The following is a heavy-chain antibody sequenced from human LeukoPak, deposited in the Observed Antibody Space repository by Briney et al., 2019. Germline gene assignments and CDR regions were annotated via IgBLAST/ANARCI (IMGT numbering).Heavy chain of an antibody. V-gene: IGHV4-59*08. CDR1: GGSISSYY. CDR2: IYYSGST. CDR3: AKQFESSRWYNWFDP. J-gene: IGHJ5*02. Sequence: SETLSLTCTVSGGSISSYYWSWIRQPPGKGLDGIGYIYYSGSTHYNPPLKSRVTISVDTSKTQLSLKLRSVTAADTAEYYWAKQFESSRWYNWFDPWGQGTLVTVSS. D-gene: IGHD6-13*01.